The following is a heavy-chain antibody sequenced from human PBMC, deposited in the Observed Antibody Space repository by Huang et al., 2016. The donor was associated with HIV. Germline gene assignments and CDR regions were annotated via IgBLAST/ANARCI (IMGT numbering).Heavy chain of an antibody. CDR2: IYPGDSET. D-gene: IGHD3-10*01. Sequence: EVQLVQSGAEVKKPGESLKISCKGSGYRFRSNWIGWVRQMPGKGLEWMGTIYPGDSETIYRPSFQGQVTISADKSINTAYLQGSSLKASDTAMYYCARLIGSPSCYYGLDVWGQGTTVTVSS. J-gene: IGHJ6*02. V-gene: IGHV5-51*01. CDR1: GYRFRSNW. CDR3: ARLIGSPSCYYGLDV.